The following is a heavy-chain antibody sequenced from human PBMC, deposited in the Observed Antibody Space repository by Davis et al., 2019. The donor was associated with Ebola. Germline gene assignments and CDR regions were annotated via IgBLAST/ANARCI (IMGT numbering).Heavy chain of an antibody. Sequence: GGSLRLSCAASGFTFSSYSMNWVRQAPGKGLEWVSSISSSSSYIYYADSVKGRFTISRDNAKNSLYLQMNSLRAEDTAVYYCARPTEAVLEWLLYFEVYMDVWGKGTTVTVSS. CDR3: ARPTEAVLEWLLYFEVYMDV. D-gene: IGHD3-3*01. J-gene: IGHJ6*03. CDR2: ISSSSSYI. V-gene: IGHV3-21*01. CDR1: GFTFSSYS.